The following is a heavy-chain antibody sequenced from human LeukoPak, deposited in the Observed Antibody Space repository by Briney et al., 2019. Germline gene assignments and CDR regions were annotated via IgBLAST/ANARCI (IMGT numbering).Heavy chain of an antibody. V-gene: IGHV3-21*04. CDR3: ARARLVWNYYYYYMDV. Sequence: GGSLRLSCAGSGFTFSRYTMNWVRQAPGKGLEWVSSISSSSSYIYYAESLRGRIAISRDNAKNSMYLQLNSLRAEDTGVYYCARARLVWNYYYYYMDVWGKGTTVTVSS. CDR2: ISSSSSYI. D-gene: IGHD2-8*01. J-gene: IGHJ6*03. CDR1: GFTFSRYT.